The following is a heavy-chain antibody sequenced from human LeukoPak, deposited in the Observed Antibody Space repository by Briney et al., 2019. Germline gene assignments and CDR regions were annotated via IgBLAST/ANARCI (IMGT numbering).Heavy chain of an antibody. V-gene: IGHV4-39*01. CDR3: AKSLPAYYYGSGSYYNVGDY. Sequence: PSETLSLTCTVSGGSISSSSYYWGWIRQPPGKGLEWIGSIYYSGSTYYNPSLKSRVTISVDTSKNQFSLKLSSVTAADTAVYYCAKSLPAYYYGSGSYYNVGDYWGQGTLVTVSS. CDR1: GGSISSSSYY. CDR2: IYYSGST. J-gene: IGHJ4*02. D-gene: IGHD3-10*01.